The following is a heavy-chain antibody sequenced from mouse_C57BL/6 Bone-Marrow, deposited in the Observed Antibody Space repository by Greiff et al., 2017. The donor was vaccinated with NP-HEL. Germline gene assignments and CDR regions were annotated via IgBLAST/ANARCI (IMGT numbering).Heavy chain of an antibody. V-gene: IGHV1-7*01. Sequence: QVQLQQSGAELAKPGASVKLSCKASGYPFTSSWMHWVNQRPGQGLEWIGNIIPSSGYTKYNQKFKDKATLTADKSSSTAYMQLSSLTYEDSAVYYCARWMIRLGYYYAMGYWGQGTSVTVSS. D-gene: IGHD2-12*01. CDR1: GYPFTSSW. CDR3: ARWMIRLGYYYAMGY. CDR2: IIPSSGYT. J-gene: IGHJ4*01.